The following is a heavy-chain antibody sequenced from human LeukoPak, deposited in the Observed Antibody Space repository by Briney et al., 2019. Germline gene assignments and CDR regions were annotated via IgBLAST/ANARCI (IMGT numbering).Heavy chain of an antibody. CDR3: AREYYYDSSGHDAFDI. D-gene: IGHD3-22*01. Sequence: GASVKVSCTASGGTFSSYAISWVRQAPGQGLEWMGGIIPIFGTANYAQKFQGRVTITADESTSTAYMELSSLRSEDTAVYYCAREYYYDSSGHDAFDIWGQGTMVTVSS. V-gene: IGHV1-69*13. J-gene: IGHJ3*02. CDR1: GGTFSSYA. CDR2: IIPIFGTA.